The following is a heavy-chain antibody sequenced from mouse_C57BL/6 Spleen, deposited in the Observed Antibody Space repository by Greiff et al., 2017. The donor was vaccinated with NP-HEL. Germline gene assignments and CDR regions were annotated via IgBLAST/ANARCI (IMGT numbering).Heavy chain of an antibody. V-gene: IGHV1-82*01. Sequence: QVQLKESGPELVKPGASVKISCKASGYAFSSSWMNWVKQRPGKGLEWIGRIYPGDGDTNYNGKFKGKATLTADKSSSTAYMQLSSLTSEDSAVYCCARFHYGRDYAMDYWGQGTSVTVSS. CDR3: ARFHYGRDYAMDY. J-gene: IGHJ4*01. CDR2: IYPGDGDT. CDR1: GYAFSSSW. D-gene: IGHD1-1*01.